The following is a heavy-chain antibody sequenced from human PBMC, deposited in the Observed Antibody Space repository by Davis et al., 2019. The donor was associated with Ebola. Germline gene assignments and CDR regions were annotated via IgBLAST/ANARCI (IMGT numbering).Heavy chain of an antibody. V-gene: IGHV1-46*01. CDR2: INPSGGST. CDR3: ARALLWEYGMDV. D-gene: IGHD1-26*01. J-gene: IGHJ6*02. Sequence: ASVKVSCNASGYAFTSYGISWVRHPPGQGLEWMGIINPSGGSTSYAQKFQGRVTMTRDTSTSTVYMELSSLRSEDTAVYYCARALLWEYGMDVWGQGTTVTVSS. CDR1: GYAFTSYG.